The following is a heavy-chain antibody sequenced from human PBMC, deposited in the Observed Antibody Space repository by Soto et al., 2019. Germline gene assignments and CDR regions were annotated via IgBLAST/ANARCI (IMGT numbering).Heavy chain of an antibody. Sequence: PGGSLRLSCAASGFTFSSYAMSWVRQAPGKGLEWVSAISSSGTTIYYADSVKGRFTISRDNAKNSLYLQMNSLRAEDTAVYYCARDRIGYSSDFDYWGQGTLVTVSS. V-gene: IGHV3-48*03. J-gene: IGHJ4*02. CDR1: GFTFSSYA. CDR2: ISSSGTTI. CDR3: ARDRIGYSSDFDY. D-gene: IGHD6-19*01.